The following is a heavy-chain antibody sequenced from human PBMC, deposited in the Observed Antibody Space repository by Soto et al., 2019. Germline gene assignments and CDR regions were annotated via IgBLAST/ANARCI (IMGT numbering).Heavy chain of an antibody. D-gene: IGHD4-17*01. J-gene: IGHJ6*02. V-gene: IGHV3-30*18. CDR1: GFTFSSYG. CDR2: ISYDGSNK. CDR3: AKEGPYGDYDYYYGMDV. Sequence: GESLKISCAASGFTFSSYGMHWVRQAPGKGLEWVAVISYDGSNKYYADSVKGRFTISRDNSKNTLYLQMNSLRAEDTAVYYCAKEGPYGDYDYYYGMDVWGQGTTVTVSS.